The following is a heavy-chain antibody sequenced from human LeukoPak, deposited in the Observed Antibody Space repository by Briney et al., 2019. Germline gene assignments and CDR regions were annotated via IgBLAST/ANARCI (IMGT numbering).Heavy chain of an antibody. D-gene: IGHD3-22*01. CDR3: ARSLSYDSSGYPYYFDY. CDR1: GFTFSTYA. V-gene: IGHV3-21*01. Sequence: GGSLRLSCATSGFTFSTYAMHWVRQAPGKGLEWVSSISSSSSYIYYADSVKGRFTISRDNAKNSLYLQMNSLRAEDTAVYYCARSLSYDSSGYPYYFDYWGQGTLVTVSS. CDR2: ISSSSSYI. J-gene: IGHJ4*02.